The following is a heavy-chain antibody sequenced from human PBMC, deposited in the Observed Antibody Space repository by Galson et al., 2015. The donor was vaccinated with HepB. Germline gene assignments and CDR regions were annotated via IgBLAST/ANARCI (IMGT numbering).Heavy chain of an antibody. CDR3: AREEAVAPPSDYLSMDV. V-gene: IGHV3-7*01. J-gene: IGHJ6*04. D-gene: IGHD5-12*01. CDR2: IRQHGSDK. CDR1: GFTFSNYW. Sequence: SLRLSCATSGFTFSNYWMSWVRQAPGRGLEWVANIRQHGSDKYYVTSVRGRFTISRDDAINSLYLQMDSLRVEDTAVYYCAREEAVAPPSDYLSMDVWGKGTTVIVSS.